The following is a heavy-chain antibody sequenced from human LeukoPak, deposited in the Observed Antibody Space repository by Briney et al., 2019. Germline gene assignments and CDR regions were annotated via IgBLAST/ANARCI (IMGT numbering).Heavy chain of an antibody. CDR1: GYTFTSYD. D-gene: IGHD6-19*01. CDR3: ARAIAVAGNDY. Sequence: ASVKVSCKASGYTFTSYDINWVRQATGQGLEWMGWMNPNSGNTGYAQKFQGRVTITRNTSISTAYMELRSLSSDDTAVYYCARAIAVAGNDYWGQGTLVTVSS. J-gene: IGHJ4*02. CDR2: MNPNSGNT. V-gene: IGHV1-8*03.